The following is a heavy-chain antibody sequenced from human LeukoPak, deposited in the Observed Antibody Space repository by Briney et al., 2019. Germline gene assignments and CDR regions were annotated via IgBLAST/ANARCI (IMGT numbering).Heavy chain of an antibody. CDR3: ARVFYSYGCDY. CDR1: GGSISSYY. J-gene: IGHJ4*02. V-gene: IGHV4-59*01. D-gene: IGHD5-18*01. Sequence: KASETLSLTCTVSGGSISSYYWSWIRQPPGKGLEWIGYIYYSGSTNYNPSLKSRVTISVDTSKNQLSLKLSSVTAADTAVYYCARVFYSYGCDYWGQGTLVTVSS. CDR2: IYYSGST.